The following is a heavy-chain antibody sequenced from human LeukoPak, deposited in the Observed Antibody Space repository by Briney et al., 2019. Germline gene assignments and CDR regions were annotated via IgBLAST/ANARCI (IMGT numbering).Heavy chain of an antibody. CDR2: IIPIFGIA. D-gene: IGHD3-22*01. CDR1: GGTFSSYA. V-gene: IGHV1-69*04. J-gene: IGHJ4*02. Sequence: ASAKVSCKASGGTFSSYAISWVRQAPGQGLEWMGRIIPIFGIANYAQKFQGRVTITADKSTSTAYMELSSLRSEDTAVYYCARDSHYYDGSGYPDYWGQGTLVTVSS. CDR3: ARDSHYYDGSGYPDY.